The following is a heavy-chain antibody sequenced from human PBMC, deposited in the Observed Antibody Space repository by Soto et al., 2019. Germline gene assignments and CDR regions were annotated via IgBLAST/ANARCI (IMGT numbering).Heavy chain of an antibody. J-gene: IGHJ4*02. Sequence: PLETLSLTCTVSGGSISSYYWSWIRQPPGKGLEWIGYIYYTGSTNYNPSLKSRVTISVDTSKNQFSLSLTSVTAADTAVYYCARHSGGYNGFDFSYWGQGALVTVSS. V-gene: IGHV4-59*08. CDR3: ARHSGGYNGFDFSY. CDR1: GGSISSYY. CDR2: IYYTGST. D-gene: IGHD5-12*01.